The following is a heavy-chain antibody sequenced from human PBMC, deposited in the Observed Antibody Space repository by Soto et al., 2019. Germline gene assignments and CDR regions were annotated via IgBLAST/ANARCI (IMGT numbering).Heavy chain of an antibody. J-gene: IGHJ4*02. CDR1: GGSISSYY. D-gene: IGHD3-22*01. V-gene: IGHV4-59*01. Sequence: PSETLSLTCTVSGGSISSYYWSWIRQPPGKGLEWIGYIYYSGSTNYNPSLKSRVTISVDTSKNQFSLKLSSVTAADTAVYYCARGGYDSSGYYYQTPGTLDYWGQGTLVTVSS. CDR3: ARGGYDSSGYYYQTPGTLDY. CDR2: IYYSGST.